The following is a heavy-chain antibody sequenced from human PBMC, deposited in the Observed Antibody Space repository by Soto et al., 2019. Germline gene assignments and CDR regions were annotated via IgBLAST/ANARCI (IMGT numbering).Heavy chain of an antibody. Sequence: PSETLSLTCNVSGGSVSSGGYYWSWIRQHPGKGLEWIGYIHYSGSTYYNPSLKSRVTMSIDTSKNLFSLNLSSVTAADTAVYYCARAGGAGSGHDWLDPWGQGTLVTVSS. J-gene: IGHJ5*02. CDR1: GGSVSSGGYY. CDR3: ARAGGAGSGHDWLDP. CDR2: IHYSGST. D-gene: IGHD6-13*01. V-gene: IGHV4-31*03.